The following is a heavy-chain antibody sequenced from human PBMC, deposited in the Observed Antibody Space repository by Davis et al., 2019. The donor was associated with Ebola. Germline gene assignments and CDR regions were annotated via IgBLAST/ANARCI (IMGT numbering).Heavy chain of an antibody. V-gene: IGHV3-9*01. CDR1: GFNFDDYA. J-gene: IGHJ5*02. Sequence: SLTLSCAATGFNFDDYAMHWVRQRPGEGLEWVSGITSNSGATAYADSVKGRFTISRDNAKDTLYLQMNGLRAEDTAVYYCARGDLWYKWFDPWGQGNLVTVSS. CDR2: ITSNSGAT. D-gene: IGHD1-14*01. CDR3: ARGDLWYKWFDP.